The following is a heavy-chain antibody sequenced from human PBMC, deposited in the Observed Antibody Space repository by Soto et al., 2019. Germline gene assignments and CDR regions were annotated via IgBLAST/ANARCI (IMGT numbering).Heavy chain of an antibody. CDR3: ARVDTPTVRVGMDV. Sequence: EVQLLESGGGLVQPGGSLRLSCAASGFKFNSHAMTWVRQAPGKGLEWVSTISANIISTYYADSVKGRFTISRDNSKNTLYLQMSSLRVEDTAVYHCARVDTPTVRVGMDVWGQGTTVTVSS. CDR1: GFKFNSHA. V-gene: IGHV3-23*01. J-gene: IGHJ6*02. D-gene: IGHD2-15*01. CDR2: ISANIIST.